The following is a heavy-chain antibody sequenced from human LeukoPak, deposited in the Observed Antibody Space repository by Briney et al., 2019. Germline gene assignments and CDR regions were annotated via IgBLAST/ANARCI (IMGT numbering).Heavy chain of an antibody. Sequence: PGGSLRLSCAASGFTFSSYWMSWVRQAPGKGLEWVANIKEDGSEKDYVDSVKGRFTISRDNSKNTLYLQMNSLRAEDTAVYYCAKHPMVRGVLYHFDYWGQGTLVTVSS. D-gene: IGHD3-10*01. J-gene: IGHJ4*02. CDR2: IKEDGSEK. CDR1: GFTFSSYW. CDR3: AKHPMVRGVLYHFDY. V-gene: IGHV3-7*03.